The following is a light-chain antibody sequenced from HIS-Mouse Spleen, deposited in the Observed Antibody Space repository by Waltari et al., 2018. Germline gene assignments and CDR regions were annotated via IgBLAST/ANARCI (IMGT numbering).Light chain of an antibody. CDR2: DKN. Sequence: QSVLTQPPSVSAAPGQKVTISCSGSSSNIGNNYVSWYQQLPGTAPKLLIYDKNKRPSGIPDRFSGSKSGTSATLGITGLQTGDEADYYCGTWDSSLSAGLVVFGGGTKLTVL. CDR3: GTWDSSLSAGLVV. J-gene: IGLJ2*01. V-gene: IGLV1-51*01. CDR1: SSNIGNNY.